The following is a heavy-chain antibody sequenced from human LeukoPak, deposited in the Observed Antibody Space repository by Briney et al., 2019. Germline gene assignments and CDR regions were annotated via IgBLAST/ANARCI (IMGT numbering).Heavy chain of an antibody. D-gene: IGHD4-11*01. Sequence: PSETLSLTCTVSGASISIYHWSWLRQPPGKALEPVGYIYYSGSTNYSPPLKSRVTISVDTSKNQFSLKMNSVTAADTAVYYCARGGASSKWYDSWGQGTLVTVSS. V-gene: IGHV4-59*01. CDR2: IYYSGST. CDR3: ARGGASSKWYDS. J-gene: IGHJ5*01. CDR1: GASISIYH.